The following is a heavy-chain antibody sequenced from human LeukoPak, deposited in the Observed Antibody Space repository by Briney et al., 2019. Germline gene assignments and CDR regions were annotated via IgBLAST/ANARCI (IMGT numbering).Heavy chain of an antibody. CDR2: VYYSGNS. J-gene: IGHJ6*03. CDR1: GGSISSSSYY. Sequence: KPSETLSLTCTVSGGSISSSSYYWGWIRQPPGKGLEWIGSVYYSGNSYNNPSLKSRVTLSVDTSKNQFSLKLSSVTAADTAVYYCARLEGYYYYMDVWGKGTTVTVSS. CDR3: ARLEGYYYYMDV. V-gene: IGHV4-39*07.